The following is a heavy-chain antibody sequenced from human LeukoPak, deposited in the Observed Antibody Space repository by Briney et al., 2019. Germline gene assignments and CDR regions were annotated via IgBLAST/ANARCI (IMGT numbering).Heavy chain of an antibody. V-gene: IGHV3-74*01. Sequence: QPGGSLRLSCAVSGFSFSNYWMHWVRHAPGEGLVWVSHIKSDGTTAAYADSVKGRFTISRDNAKNTLYLQMNSLRAEDTAVYYCARVGVPDYWGQGTLVTVSS. D-gene: IGHD3-10*01. CDR2: IKSDGTTA. CDR1: GFSFSNYW. J-gene: IGHJ4*02. CDR3: ARVGVPDY.